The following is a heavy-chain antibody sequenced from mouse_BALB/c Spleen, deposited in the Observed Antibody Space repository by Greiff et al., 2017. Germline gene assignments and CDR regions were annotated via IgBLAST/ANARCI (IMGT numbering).Heavy chain of an antibody. V-gene: IGHV3-8*02. CDR3: ESPHYGNTGFAY. D-gene: IGHD2-1*01. CDR1: GYAITSGY. CDR2: ISYSGST. J-gene: IGHJ3*01. Sequence: EVQVVESGPSLVKPSQTLSLTCSVSGYAITSGYWHWIRKFPGNKLEYMGYISYSGSTNYNPSLKSRISITRDTSKNQSYLQLNSVTTEDTATYYGESPHYGNTGFAYWGQGTLVTVSA.